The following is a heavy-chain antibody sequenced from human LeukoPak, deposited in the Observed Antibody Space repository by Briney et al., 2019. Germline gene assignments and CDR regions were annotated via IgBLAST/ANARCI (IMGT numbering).Heavy chain of an antibody. D-gene: IGHD6-13*01. Sequence: SETLSLTCAVYGGSFSGYYWSWFRQPPGKGLEWIGEINHSGSTNYNPSLKSRVTISVDTSKNQFSLKLSSVTAADTAVYYCARGDSSSRPFDYWGQGALVTVSS. V-gene: IGHV4-34*01. CDR2: INHSGST. CDR1: GGSFSGYY. CDR3: ARGDSSSRPFDY. J-gene: IGHJ4*02.